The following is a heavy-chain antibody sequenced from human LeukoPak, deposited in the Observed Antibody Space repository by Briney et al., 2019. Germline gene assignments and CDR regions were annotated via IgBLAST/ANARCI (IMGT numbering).Heavy chain of an antibody. J-gene: IGHJ4*02. D-gene: IGHD1-14*01. V-gene: IGHV1-2*02. CDR1: GYTFTGYY. Sequence: ASVKVSCKASGYTFTGYYTHWVRQAPGQGLEWMGWINPNSGGTNYAQRFQGRVTMTRDTSISTAYMELSRLRFDDTAVYYCARDTALGTDYWGQGTLVTVSS. CDR2: INPNSGGT. CDR3: ARDTALGTDY.